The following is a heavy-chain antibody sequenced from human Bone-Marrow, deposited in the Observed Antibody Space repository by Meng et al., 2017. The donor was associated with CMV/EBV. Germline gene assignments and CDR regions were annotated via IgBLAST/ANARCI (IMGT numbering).Heavy chain of an antibody. D-gene: IGHD6-6*01. CDR2: INHSGST. CDR3: ARGIAARPVLYYYYGMDV. CDR1: GGSFSGYY. Sequence: GSLRLSCAVYGGSFSGYYWSWIRQPPGKGLEWIGEINHSGSTNYNPSLKSRVTISVDTSKNQFSLKLSSVTAADTAVYYCARGIAARPVLYYYYGMDVWGQGTTVTVSS. V-gene: IGHV4-34*01. J-gene: IGHJ6*02.